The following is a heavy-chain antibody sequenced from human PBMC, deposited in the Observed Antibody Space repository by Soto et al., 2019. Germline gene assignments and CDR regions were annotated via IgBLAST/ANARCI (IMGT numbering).Heavy chain of an antibody. CDR2: IKQDGSEK. Sequence: GGSLRLSCAASGFTFSDYGMHWVRQAPGKGLEWVANIKQDGSEKYYVDSVKGRFTISRDNAKNSLYLQMNSLRAEDTAVYYCARGGYYYDSSGYFYWGQGTLVTVSS. D-gene: IGHD3-22*01. CDR1: GFTFSDYG. J-gene: IGHJ4*02. V-gene: IGHV3-7*01. CDR3: ARGGYYYDSSGYFY.